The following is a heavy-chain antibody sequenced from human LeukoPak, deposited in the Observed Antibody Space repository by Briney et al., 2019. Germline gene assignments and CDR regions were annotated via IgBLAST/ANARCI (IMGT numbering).Heavy chain of an antibody. Sequence: PLETLSLTCTVSGYSISSGYYWGWIRQPPGKGPEWIGSIYHSGSTYYNPSLKSRVTISVDTSKNQFSLKLSSVTAADTAVYYCAGWELLARPYFDYWGQGTLVTVSS. CDR3: AGWELLARPYFDY. D-gene: IGHD1-26*01. CDR1: GYSISSGYY. V-gene: IGHV4-38-2*02. CDR2: IYHSGST. J-gene: IGHJ4*02.